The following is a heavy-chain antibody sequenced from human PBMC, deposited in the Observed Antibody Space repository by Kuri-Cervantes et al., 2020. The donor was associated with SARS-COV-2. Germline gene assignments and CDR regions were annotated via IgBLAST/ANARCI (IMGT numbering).Heavy chain of an antibody. V-gene: IGHV4-39*01. CDR3: ARQQKGRYCSGGSCHPDP. D-gene: IGHD2-15*01. J-gene: IGHJ6*02. Sequence: ETLSLTCTVSGGSISSSSYYWGWIRQPPGKGLEWIGSIYYSGSTYYNPSLKSRVTISVDTSKNQFSLKLSSVTAADTAVYYCARQQKGRYCSGGSCHPDPWGQGTTVTVSS. CDR1: GGSISSSSYY. CDR2: IYYSGST.